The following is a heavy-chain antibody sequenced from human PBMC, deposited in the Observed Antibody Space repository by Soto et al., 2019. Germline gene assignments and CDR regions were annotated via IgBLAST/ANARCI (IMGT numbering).Heavy chain of an antibody. CDR3: MSGRFKSHDACDI. J-gene: IGHJ3*02. D-gene: IGHD6-19*01. Sequence: EVQLVESGGGLVQPGGSLKLSCAASGFTFSGSAMHWVRQASGKGLEWVGRIRSKANSYATAYAASVKGRFTISRDDSKNTAYLQMNSLKTEDPAVYYCMSGRFKSHDACDIWGQGTMVTVSS. CDR2: IRSKANSYAT. CDR1: GFTFSGSA. V-gene: IGHV3-73*02.